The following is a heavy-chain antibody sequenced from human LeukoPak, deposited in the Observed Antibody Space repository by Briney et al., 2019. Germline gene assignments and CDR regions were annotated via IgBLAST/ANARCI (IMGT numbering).Heavy chain of an antibody. D-gene: IGHD6-19*01. CDR3: ARGSNLAVAGFDY. CDR2: IYTSGST. CDR1: GGSIRSYY. Sequence: SETLSLTCTVSGGSIRSYYWSWIRQPAGKGLEWIGRIYTSGSTNYNPSLKSRVTMSVDTSKNQFSLKLSSVTAADTAVYYCARGSNLAVAGFDYWGQGTLVTVSS. V-gene: IGHV4-4*07. J-gene: IGHJ4*02.